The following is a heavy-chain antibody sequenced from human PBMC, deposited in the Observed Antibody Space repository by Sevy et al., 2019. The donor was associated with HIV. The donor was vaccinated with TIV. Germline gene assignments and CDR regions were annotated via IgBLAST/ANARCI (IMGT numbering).Heavy chain of an antibody. CDR3: AGEGIGYCSGGSCYSTYYFGMDV. D-gene: IGHD2-15*01. J-gene: IGHJ6*02. Sequence: SETLSLTCTVSGGSISSGGYYWSWIRQHPGKGLEWIGYIYYSGSTYYNPSLKSRVTISVDTSKNQFSLKLSSVTAADTAVYYCAGEGIGYCSGGSCYSTYYFGMDVWGQGTTVTVSS. V-gene: IGHV4-31*03. CDR1: GGSISSGGYY. CDR2: IYYSGST.